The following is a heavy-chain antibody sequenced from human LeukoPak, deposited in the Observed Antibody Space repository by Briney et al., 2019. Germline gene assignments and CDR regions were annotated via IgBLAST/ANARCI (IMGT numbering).Heavy chain of an antibody. J-gene: IGHJ6*03. V-gene: IGHV5-51*01. CDR1: GYSFTSYW. Sequence: GESLKISCKGSGYSFTSYWIGWVRQMPGKGLEWMGIIYPGDSDTRYSPSFQGQVTISADKSISTAYLQWSSLKASDTAMYYCARHGKDGTDYYYYYMDVWGKGTTVTVSS. CDR2: IYPGDSDT. CDR3: ARHGKDGTDYYYYYMDV. D-gene: IGHD1-1*01.